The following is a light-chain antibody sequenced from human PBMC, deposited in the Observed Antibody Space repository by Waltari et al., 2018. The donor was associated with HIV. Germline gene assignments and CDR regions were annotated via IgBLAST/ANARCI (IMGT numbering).Light chain of an antibody. CDR3: MQALQTPLFT. Sequence: DIVMTQSPLSLPVTHGEPASISCRSSQSLLHSNGYNYLDWYLQKPGQSPKLLIYLGSNRASGVPDRFSGSGSGTDFTLKISRVEAEDVGVYYCMQALQTPLFTFGPGTKVDIK. J-gene: IGKJ3*01. V-gene: IGKV2-28*01. CDR2: LGS. CDR1: QSLLHSNGYNY.